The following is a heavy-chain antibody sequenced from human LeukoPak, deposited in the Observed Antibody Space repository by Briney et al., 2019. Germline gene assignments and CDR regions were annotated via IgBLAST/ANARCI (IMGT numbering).Heavy chain of an antibody. D-gene: IGHD5-18*01. CDR1: GGSFSGYY. CDR2: INHSGST. J-gene: IGHJ4*02. Sequence: SETLSLTCAVYGGSFSGYYWSWIRQPPGKGLEWIGEINHSGSTNYNPSLKSRVTISVDTSKNQFSLKLSSVTAADTAVYYCASLYSYGTNFDYWGQGTLVTVSS. CDR3: ASLYSYGTNFDY. V-gene: IGHV4-34*01.